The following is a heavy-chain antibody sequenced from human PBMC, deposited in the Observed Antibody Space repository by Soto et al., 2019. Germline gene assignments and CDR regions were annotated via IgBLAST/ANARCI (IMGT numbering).Heavy chain of an antibody. J-gene: IGHJ4*02. CDR2: ISYDGSNK. D-gene: IGHD1-26*01. Sequence: GGSLRLSCAASGFTFSSYGMHWVRQAPGKGLEWVAVISYDGSNKYYADSVKGRFTISRDNSKNTLYLQMNSLRAEDTAVYYCVIGIHTYSGSYYIYRGQGTLVTVSS. V-gene: IGHV3-30*03. CDR1: GFTFSSYG. CDR3: VIGIHTYSGSYYIY.